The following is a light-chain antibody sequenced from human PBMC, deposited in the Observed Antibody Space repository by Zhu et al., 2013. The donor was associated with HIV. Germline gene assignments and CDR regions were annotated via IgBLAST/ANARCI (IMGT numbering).Light chain of an antibody. Sequence: EIVMTQSPGTLSLSPGERATLSCRASQSVSSSYLAWYQQKPGQAPRLLIYGASSRATGIPDRFSGSGSGTDFTLKISRLEPEDFAVYYCQQYGSSPWTFGQGTKVEIK. CDR2: GAS. J-gene: IGKJ1*01. CDR3: QQYGSSPWT. CDR1: QSVSSSY. V-gene: IGKV3-20*01.